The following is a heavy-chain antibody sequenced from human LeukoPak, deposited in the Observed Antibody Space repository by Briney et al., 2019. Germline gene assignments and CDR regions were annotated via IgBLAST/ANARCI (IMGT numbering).Heavy chain of an antibody. Sequence: SLKVSCKASGGTFSSYGISWVRQAPGQGLEWVGRIIPILGIANYAQKFQGRVTITADKSTSAAYMELNSLRSEDTAVYYCARDPSDDDAYWGQGTVVTVSS. CDR2: IIPILGIA. J-gene: IGHJ4*02. D-gene: IGHD1-1*01. CDR1: GGTFSSYG. CDR3: ARDPSDDDAY. V-gene: IGHV1-69*04.